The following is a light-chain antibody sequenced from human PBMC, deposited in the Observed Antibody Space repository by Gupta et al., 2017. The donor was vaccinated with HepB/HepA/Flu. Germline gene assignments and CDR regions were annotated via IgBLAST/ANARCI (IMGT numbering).Light chain of an antibody. CDR2: AAS. J-gene: IGKJ1*01. V-gene: IGKV1-6*01. Sequence: AIQMTQSPSALSASVGDRITITCRASQAIRNDLGWYQQKPGKAPKLLIYAASRLQSGVPSRFSGSSSGTHFTLIISSLQPEDSATYYCRQDDNYPWTFGQGTMVEIK. CDR1: QAIRND. CDR3: RQDDNYPWT.